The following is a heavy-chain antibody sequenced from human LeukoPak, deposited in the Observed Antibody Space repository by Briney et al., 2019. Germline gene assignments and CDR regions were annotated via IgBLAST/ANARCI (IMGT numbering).Heavy chain of an antibody. Sequence: PSETLSPTCTVSGGSISSYYWSWIRQPPGKGLEWVGHIYYLGSTNYNPSLKSRGTISIDTSKNYFSLKLNSVIAADTAVYYCARDRPGSYWYFDLWGRGTLVTVSS. D-gene: IGHD3-10*01. V-gene: IGHV4-59*01. CDR1: GGSISSYY. CDR3: ARDRPGSYWYFDL. J-gene: IGHJ2*01. CDR2: IYYLGST.